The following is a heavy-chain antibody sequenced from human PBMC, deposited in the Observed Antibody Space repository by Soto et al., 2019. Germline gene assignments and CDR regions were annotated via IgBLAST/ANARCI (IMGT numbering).Heavy chain of an antibody. CDR1: GGSISIGGYS. D-gene: IGHD3-10*01. V-gene: IGHV4-30-2*01. CDR3: ARAGVRGGEENWFDP. J-gene: IGHJ5*02. CDR2: IYHSGST. Sequence: SETLSLTCAVSGGSISIGGYSWSWIRQPPGKGLEWIGYIYHSGSTYYNPSLKSRVTISVDTSKNQFSLKLSTVTAADTAVYYCARAGVRGGEENWFDPWGQGTLVTVSS.